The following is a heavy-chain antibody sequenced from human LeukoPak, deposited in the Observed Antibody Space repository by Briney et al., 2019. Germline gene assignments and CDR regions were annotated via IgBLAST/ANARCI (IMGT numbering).Heavy chain of an antibody. CDR3: AKDDHGGSGWRDYFDY. D-gene: IGHD6-19*01. CDR2: ISGSGSST. CDR1: GLSFSRYA. V-gene: IGHV3-23*01. Sequence: GGSLRLSCVASGLSFSRYAMSWVRQAPGKGLEWVSTISGSGSSTYCADSVKGRFTISRDSSKNTLYLQMNSLRAEDTAVYYCAKDDHGGSGWRDYFDYWGQGTLVTVSS. J-gene: IGHJ4*02.